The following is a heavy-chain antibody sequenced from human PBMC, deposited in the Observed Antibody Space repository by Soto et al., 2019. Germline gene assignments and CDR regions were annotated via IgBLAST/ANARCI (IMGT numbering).Heavy chain of an antibody. V-gene: IGHV1-2*04. J-gene: IGHJ6*02. CDR2: INPNSGGT. CDR3: ARTSLHQSLLGGDYYGMDD. CDR1: GYTFTGYY. Sequence: QVQLVQSGAEVKKPGASVKVSRKASGYTFTGYYMHWVRQAPGQGLEWMGWINPNSGGTNYAQKFQGWVTMTRDTAISTVYMELSRLRSDDTAVYYCARTSLHQSLLGGDYYGMDDWGQGTTGTVSS. D-gene: IGHD3-16*01.